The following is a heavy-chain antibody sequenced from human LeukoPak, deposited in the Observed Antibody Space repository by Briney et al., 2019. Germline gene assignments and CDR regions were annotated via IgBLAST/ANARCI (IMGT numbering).Heavy chain of an antibody. Sequence: SETLSLTCTVSGDSISASTYYWGWIRQPPGKGLEWIGNMYYSGTTYYNPSLKSRVTISGDMSNNHFSLRLTSLTAADTAVYYCARNGFRRSYLDFWGQGILVTVSS. D-gene: IGHD6-25*01. J-gene: IGHJ4*02. CDR2: MYYSGTT. V-gene: IGHV4-39*02. CDR1: GDSISASTYY. CDR3: ARNGFRRSYLDF.